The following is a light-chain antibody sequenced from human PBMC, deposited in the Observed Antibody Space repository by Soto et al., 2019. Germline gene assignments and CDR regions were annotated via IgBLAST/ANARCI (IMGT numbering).Light chain of an antibody. Sequence: DIVLTQSPGTLSLSPGERATLSCRASQIVSSSYLAWYQQKPGQAPRLLIYGASSRATGIPDRFSGSGSGTDFTLTISRLEPEDFAVYYCQQYGSSPPTWTFGQGTKVDIK. CDR1: QIVSSSY. CDR2: GAS. CDR3: QQYGSSPPTWT. J-gene: IGKJ1*01. V-gene: IGKV3-20*01.